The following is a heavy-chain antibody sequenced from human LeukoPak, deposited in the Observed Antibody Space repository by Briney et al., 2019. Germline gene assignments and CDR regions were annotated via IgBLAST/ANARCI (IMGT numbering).Heavy chain of an antibody. Sequence: GGSLRLSCAASGFTFSSYAMSWVRQAPGKGLEWVSAISGSGGSTYYADSVKGRFTISRDNSKNTLYLQMNSLRAEDTAVYYCTSSTHRYCSGGKCHSDYFYYGMDVWGQGTTVTVSS. CDR1: GFTFSSYA. D-gene: IGHD2-15*01. CDR2: ISGSGGST. V-gene: IGHV3-23*01. J-gene: IGHJ6*02. CDR3: TSSTHRYCSGGKCHSDYFYYGMDV.